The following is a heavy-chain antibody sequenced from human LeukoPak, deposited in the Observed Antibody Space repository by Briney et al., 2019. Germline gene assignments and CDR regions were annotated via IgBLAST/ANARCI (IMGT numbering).Heavy chain of an antibody. CDR1: GYTLIGYY. Sequence: ASVKVSCKASGYTLIGYYMHWVRQAPGKGLEWMGGFDPEDGETIYAQKFQGRVTMTEDTSTDTAYTELRSLRSDDTAVYYCARDLTLKQLVGGYWGQGTLVTVSS. D-gene: IGHD6-6*01. CDR2: FDPEDGET. J-gene: IGHJ4*02. V-gene: IGHV1-24*01. CDR3: ARDLTLKQLVGGY.